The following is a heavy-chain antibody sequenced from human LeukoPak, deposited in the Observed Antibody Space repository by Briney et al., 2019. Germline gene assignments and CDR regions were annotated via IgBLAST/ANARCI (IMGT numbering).Heavy chain of an antibody. D-gene: IGHD3-16*01. V-gene: IGHV4-4*07. J-gene: IGHJ4*02. CDR3: ARTAYDYVWGSSIDY. CDR1: GGSISSYY. CDR2: IYTSGST. Sequence: PSETLSLTCTVSGGSISSYYWSWIRQPAGKGLEWIGRIYTSGSTNYNPSPKSRVTISVDTSKNQFSLKLSSVTAADTAVYYCARTAYDYVWGSSIDYWGQGTLVTVSS.